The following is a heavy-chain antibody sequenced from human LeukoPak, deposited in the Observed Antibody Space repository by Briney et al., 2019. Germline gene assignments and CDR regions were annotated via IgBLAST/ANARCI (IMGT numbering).Heavy chain of an antibody. CDR2: MNTDGSST. V-gene: IGHV3-74*01. CDR3: AQSRYSSSWDFDS. D-gene: IGHD6-13*01. J-gene: IGHJ4*02. CDR1: GFTFSAYW. Sequence: GGSLILSCAASGFTFSAYWMHWVRQPPGKGLVWVSRMNTDGSSTSYADSVKGRFTISRDNAKNTLYLQMNSLRADDTAVYYCAQSRYSSSWDFDSWGQGTLVTVSS.